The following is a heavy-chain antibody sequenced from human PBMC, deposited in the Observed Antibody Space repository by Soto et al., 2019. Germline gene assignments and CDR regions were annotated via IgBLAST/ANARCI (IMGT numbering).Heavy chain of an antibody. V-gene: IGHV1-69*12. Sequence: QVQLVQSGAEVKKPGSSVKVSCKASGGTFSSYAISWVRQAPGQGLEWMGGIIPIFGTANYAQKFQGRVTNTADESTSTAYMELSSLTAEATALYYCARDVEMATPPSDYWGQGTLVTVSS. CDR2: IIPIFGTA. CDR3: ARDVEMATPPSDY. D-gene: IGHD5-12*01. J-gene: IGHJ4*02. CDR1: GGTFSSYA.